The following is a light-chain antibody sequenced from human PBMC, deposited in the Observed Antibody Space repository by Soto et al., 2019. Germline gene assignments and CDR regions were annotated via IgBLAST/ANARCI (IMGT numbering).Light chain of an antibody. J-gene: IGKJ2*01. CDR3: HQRSNWPRT. V-gene: IGKV3-11*01. CDR1: QSVSSY. Sequence: EIVLTQSPATLSLSPGERATLSCRASQSVSSYLAWYQQKPGQAPSLLIYDASNRATGIPARFSGSGSGTDFTLTISSLEPEDFAVYYCHQRSNWPRTFGQGTQLEIK. CDR2: DAS.